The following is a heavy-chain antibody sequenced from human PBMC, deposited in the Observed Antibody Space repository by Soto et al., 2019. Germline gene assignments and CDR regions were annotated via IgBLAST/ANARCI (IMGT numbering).Heavy chain of an antibody. J-gene: IGHJ4*02. CDR2: IWYDGSNK. CDR1: GFTFSSYG. D-gene: IGHD2-15*01. Sequence: GGSLRLSCAASGFTFSSYGMHWVRQAPGKGLEWVAVIWYDGSNKYYADSVKGRFTISRDNSKNTLYLQMNSLRAEDTAVYYCARGEFPRDIVVVVAATLDYWGQGTLVTVSS. V-gene: IGHV3-33*01. CDR3: ARGEFPRDIVVVVAATLDY.